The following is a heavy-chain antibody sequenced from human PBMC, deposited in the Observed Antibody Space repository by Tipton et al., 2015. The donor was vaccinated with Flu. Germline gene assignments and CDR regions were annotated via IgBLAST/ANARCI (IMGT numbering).Heavy chain of an antibody. CDR1: GDAIRSDYL. V-gene: IGHV4-38-2*01. Sequence: LRLSCSVSGDAIRSDYLWGWIRQPPGRGLEWIGNIFRSGSGYLNASLKSRVAISIDTSRNQVSLKLTSLTAADTAVYFCVRRDYSNYVSDPKNWFDSWGQGTLVTVSS. CDR3: VRRDYSNYVSDPKNWFDS. J-gene: IGHJ5*01. CDR2: IFRSGSG. D-gene: IGHD4-11*01.